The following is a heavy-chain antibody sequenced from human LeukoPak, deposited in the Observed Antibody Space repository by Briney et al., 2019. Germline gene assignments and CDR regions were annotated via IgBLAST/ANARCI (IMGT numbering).Heavy chain of an antibody. CDR3: ARSEYCSRPRCYPPPLYYYSPGMDV. Sequence: PSRTLSLSRPASRDSIILPNLYQLWPQPPPGYDQEWIVRLFTHWGSSDNPSLKCRVTISVDTSRNQFPLKLGYETAAATALYYCARSEYCSRPRCYPPPLYYYSPGMDVWGQGPPVTVSS. D-gene: IGHD2-2*01. CDR2: LFTHWGS. CDR1: RDSIILPNLY. J-gene: IGHJ6*02. V-gene: IGHV4-61*02.